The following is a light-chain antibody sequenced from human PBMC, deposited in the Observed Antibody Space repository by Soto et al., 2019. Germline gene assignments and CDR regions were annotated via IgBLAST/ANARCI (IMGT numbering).Light chain of an antibody. CDR1: NSNIGAGSH. V-gene: IGLV1-40*01. CDR2: GNN. Sequence: QSVLTQPPSVSGAPGQGVTISCTGSNSNIGAGSHVHWYQHFPGAAPRLLIYGNNNRPSGVPARFSASKSDTSASLAITGLQADEEADYYCQSFDNSLTHPVFGGGTKLTVL. J-gene: IGLJ3*02. CDR3: QSFDNSLTHPV.